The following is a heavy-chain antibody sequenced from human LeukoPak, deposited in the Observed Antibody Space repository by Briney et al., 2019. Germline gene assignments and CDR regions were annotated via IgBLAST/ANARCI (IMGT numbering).Heavy chain of an antibody. CDR1: GYTFTGHY. V-gene: IGHV1-2*02. CDR3: ARDEATVTPYYYYGMDV. CDR2: INPKSGGT. D-gene: IGHD4-17*01. Sequence: ASVKVSCKASGYTFTGHYMHWVRQAPGQGLEWMGWINPKSGGTNYAQKFQGRVTMTRDTSIHTAYMELSRLRSDDTAVYYCARDEATVTPYYYYGMDVWGQGTTVTVSS. J-gene: IGHJ6*02.